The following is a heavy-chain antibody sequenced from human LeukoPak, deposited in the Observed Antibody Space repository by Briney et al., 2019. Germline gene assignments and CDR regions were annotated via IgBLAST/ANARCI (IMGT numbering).Heavy chain of an antibody. J-gene: IGHJ4*02. CDR1: GGSISSGSYY. D-gene: IGHD6-19*01. Sequence: PSETLSLTCTVSGGSISSGSYYWSWIRQPAGKGREWIGRIYTSGSTNYNPSLKSRVTISVDTSKNQFSLKLSSVTAADTAVYYCARGQWLVYFDYWGQGTLVTVSS. CDR2: IYTSGST. V-gene: IGHV4-61*02. CDR3: ARGQWLVYFDY.